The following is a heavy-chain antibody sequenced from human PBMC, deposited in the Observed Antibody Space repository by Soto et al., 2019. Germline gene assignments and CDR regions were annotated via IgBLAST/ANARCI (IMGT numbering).Heavy chain of an antibody. Sequence: QVQLVQSGAEVKKPGSSVKVSCKASGGTFSNYTVSWVRQAPGQGLEWMGRIIPILGIGNYAQKFQGRVIITADKSTGTAYMELSSLKSQDTAMYYCAREVAVGDHDAFDIWGQGTMVIVSS. CDR3: AREVAVGDHDAFDI. CDR1: GGTFSNYT. CDR2: IIPILGIG. V-gene: IGHV1-69*08. D-gene: IGHD6-19*01. J-gene: IGHJ3*02.